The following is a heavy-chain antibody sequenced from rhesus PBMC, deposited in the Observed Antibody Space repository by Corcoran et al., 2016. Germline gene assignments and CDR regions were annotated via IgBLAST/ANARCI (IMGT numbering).Heavy chain of an antibody. Sequence: QVQLQESGPGLVKPSETLSLTCAVSGASISGFWWPWIRQPPGKGLEWIGEINGDSSPTNYIASRKSRVTISKDASQNQFSLKLSSMTAADTAVYFCARGGYGSSYHWGQGVLVTVSS. CDR1: GASISGFW. D-gene: IGHD4-29*01. CDR3: ARGGYGSSYH. CDR2: INGDSSPT. J-gene: IGHJ4*01. V-gene: IGHV4-80*01.